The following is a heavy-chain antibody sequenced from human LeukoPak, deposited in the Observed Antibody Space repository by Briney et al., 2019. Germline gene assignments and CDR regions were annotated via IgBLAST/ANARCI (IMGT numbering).Heavy chain of an antibody. CDR1: GYTFTCYY. CDR2: INPNSGGT. CDR3: ARDRGSGWYIDY. J-gene: IGHJ4*02. D-gene: IGHD6-19*01. V-gene: IGHV1-2*02. Sequence: ASVKVSCKASGYTFTCYYMHWVRQAPGQGLEWMGWINPNSGGTNYAQKFQGRVTMTRDTSISTAYMELSRLRSDDTAVYYCARDRGSGWYIDYWGQGTLVTVSS.